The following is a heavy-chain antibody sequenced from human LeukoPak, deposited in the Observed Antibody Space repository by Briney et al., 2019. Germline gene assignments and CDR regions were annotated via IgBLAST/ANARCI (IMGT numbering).Heavy chain of an antibody. CDR1: GGSISSSSYY. CDR3: ARDRYGGYYGSGSHFDY. D-gene: IGHD3-10*01. V-gene: IGHV4-39*02. J-gene: IGHJ4*02. Sequence: SETLSLTCTVSGGSISSSSYYWGWIRQPPGKGLEWIGSIYYSGSTYYNPSLKSRVTISVDTSKNQFSLKLSSVTAADTAVYYCARDRYGGYYGSGSHFDYWGQGTLVTVSS. CDR2: IYYSGST.